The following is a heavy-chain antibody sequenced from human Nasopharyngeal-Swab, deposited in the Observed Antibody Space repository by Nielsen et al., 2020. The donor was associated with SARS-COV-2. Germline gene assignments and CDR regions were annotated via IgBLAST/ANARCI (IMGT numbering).Heavy chain of an antibody. J-gene: IGHJ4*02. CDR1: GYTFTSYG. D-gene: IGHD3-3*01. CDR3: ARDDSSNYDFWSGYYTGFDY. CDR2: ISAYNGNT. Sequence: ASVKVSCKASGYTFTSYGISWVRQAPGQGLEWMGWISAYNGNTNYAQKLQGRVTMTTDTSTSTAYMALRSLRSADTAVYYCARDDSSNYDFWSGYYTGFDYWGQGTLVTVSS. V-gene: IGHV1-18*01.